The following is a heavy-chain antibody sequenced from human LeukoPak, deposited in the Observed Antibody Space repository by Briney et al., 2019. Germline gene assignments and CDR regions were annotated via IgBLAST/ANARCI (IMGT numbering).Heavy chain of an antibody. J-gene: IGHJ4*02. CDR3: ARGRGSGLVMRVNY. CDR2: ISSSSSYI. V-gene: IGHV3-21*01. D-gene: IGHD6-19*01. Sequence: GGSLRLSCAASGFTFSTYSMNWVRQAPRKGLEWVSSISSSSSYIYYADSVKGRFTISRDNAKNSLYLQMNSLRAEDTAVYYCARGRGSGLVMRVNYWGQGTLVTVSS. CDR1: GFTFSTYS.